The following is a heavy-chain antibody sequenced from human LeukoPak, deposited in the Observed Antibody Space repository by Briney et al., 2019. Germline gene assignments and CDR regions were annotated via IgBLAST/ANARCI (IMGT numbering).Heavy chain of an antibody. CDR1: GFTFSDYY. Sequence: GGSLSLSCAASGFTFSDYYMSWIRQAPGKGLEWVSYISSSSSYTNYADSVKGRFTISRDNAKNSLYLQMNSLRAEDTAVYYCARWAGTYYYDSSGYYYVAPFDYWGQGTLVTVSS. D-gene: IGHD3-22*01. V-gene: IGHV3-11*06. CDR2: ISSSSSYT. J-gene: IGHJ4*02. CDR3: ARWAGTYYYDSSGYYYVAPFDY.